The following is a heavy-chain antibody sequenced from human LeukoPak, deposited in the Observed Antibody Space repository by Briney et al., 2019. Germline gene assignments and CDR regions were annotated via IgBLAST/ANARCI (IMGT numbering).Heavy chain of an antibody. CDR1: GFTFSSYA. CDR2: ISYDGSNK. D-gene: IGHD6-19*01. CDR3: AREWSSGWPNRLDY. Sequence: GGSLRLSCAASGFTFSSYAMHWVRQAPGKGLEWVAVISYDGSNKYYADSVKGRFTISRDNSKNTLYLQMNSLRAEDTAVYYCAREWSSGWPNRLDYWGQGTQVIVSS. V-gene: IGHV3-30-3*01. J-gene: IGHJ4*02.